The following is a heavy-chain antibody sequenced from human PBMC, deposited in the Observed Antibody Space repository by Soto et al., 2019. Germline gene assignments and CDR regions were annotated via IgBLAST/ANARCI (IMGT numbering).Heavy chain of an antibody. CDR2: IYYSGNT. Sequence: PSETLSLTCTVSGDSVSRDSYYCICIRQPPGKGLEWIGHIYYSGNTDYNPSLKSRLAISIDTSKNQFSLKLSSVTAADTAVYFCAREGGESSDGLYYFDSWGQGSLVTVSS. J-gene: IGHJ4*02. D-gene: IGHD3-16*01. CDR1: GDSVSRDSYY. CDR3: AREGGESSDGLYYFDS. V-gene: IGHV4-30-4*02.